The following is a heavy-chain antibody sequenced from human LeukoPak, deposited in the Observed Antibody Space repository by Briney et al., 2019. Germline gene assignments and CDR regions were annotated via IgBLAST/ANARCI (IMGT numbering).Heavy chain of an antibody. D-gene: IGHD5-24*01. CDR2: SYYSGST. CDR3: AREGDTDGYITYFDY. V-gene: IGHV4-59*01. CDR1: GGSISSYY. Sequence: SETLSLTCTVSGGSISSYYWSWIRQPPGKGLEWIGYSYYSGSTNYNPSLKSRVTISVDTSKNQFSLKLSSVPAADTAVYYWAREGDTDGYITYFDYSGQGTLVTVSS. J-gene: IGHJ4*02.